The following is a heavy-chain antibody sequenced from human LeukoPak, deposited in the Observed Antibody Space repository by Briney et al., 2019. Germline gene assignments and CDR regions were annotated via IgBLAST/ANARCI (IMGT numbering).Heavy chain of an antibody. D-gene: IGHD1-26*01. CDR1: GGSISSSSYY. V-gene: IGHV4-39*01. CDR2: IYYSGST. Sequence: PSETLSLTCTVSGGSISSSSYYWGWIRLPPGKGLEWIGSIYYSGSTYYNPSLKSRVTISVDTSKNQFSLKLSSVTATDTAVYNCARRSSGSWGGTEYFDYWGQGTLVTVSS. J-gene: IGHJ4*02. CDR3: ARRSSGSWGGTEYFDY.